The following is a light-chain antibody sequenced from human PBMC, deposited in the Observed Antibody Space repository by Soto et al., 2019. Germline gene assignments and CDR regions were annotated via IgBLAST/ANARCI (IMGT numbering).Light chain of an antibody. CDR2: DAS. CDR1: QSISSW. V-gene: IGKV1-5*01. J-gene: IGKJ5*01. CDR3: QQYNSYPIP. Sequence: QMTPNTSTLSPAVWDRGTITWRASQSISSWLAWYQQKPGKAPKLLIYDASSLGSGVPSRFSGSGSGTEFTLTISSLQPDDFATYYCQQYNSYPIPFGQGTRLEIK.